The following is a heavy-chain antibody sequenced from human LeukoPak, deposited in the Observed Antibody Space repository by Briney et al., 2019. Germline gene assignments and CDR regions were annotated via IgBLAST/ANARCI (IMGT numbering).Heavy chain of an antibody. CDR3: ARDQPYDSSGYYYFPRWFDP. J-gene: IGHJ5*02. D-gene: IGHD3-22*01. CDR1: GYTFTSYD. CDR2: MNPNSGNT. Sequence: ASVKVSCKASGYTFTSYDINWVRQATGQGLEWMGWMNPNSGNTGYAQKFQGRVTMTRNTSISTAYMELSSLRSEDTAVYYCARDQPYDSSGYYYFPRWFDPWGQGTLVTVSS. V-gene: IGHV1-8*01.